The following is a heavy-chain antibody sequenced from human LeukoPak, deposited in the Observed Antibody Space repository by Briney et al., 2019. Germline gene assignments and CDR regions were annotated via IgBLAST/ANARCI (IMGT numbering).Heavy chain of an antibody. CDR3: ARELGVVTAIKSRNNWFDP. CDR1: GYTFTGYY. V-gene: IGHV1-2*06. D-gene: IGHD2-21*02. J-gene: IGHJ5*02. Sequence: ASVKVSCKASGYTFTGYYMHWVRQAPGQGLEWMGRINPNSGGTNYAQKFQGRVTMTRDTSISTVYMELSSLRSEDTAVYYCARELGVVTAIKSRNNWFDPWGQGTLVTVSS. CDR2: INPNSGGT.